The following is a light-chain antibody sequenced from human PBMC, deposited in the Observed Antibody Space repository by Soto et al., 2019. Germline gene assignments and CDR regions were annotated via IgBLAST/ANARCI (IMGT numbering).Light chain of an antibody. CDR2: KAS. Sequence: DIQMTQSPSTLSASVGDRVTITCRASQSISSWLAWYQQKPGKAPKLLIYKASDLESGGPSRFSGSGSGTEFTLTISSLQPDDFATYYCQQYSSYCTFGQGTKVEIK. CDR3: QQYSSYCT. V-gene: IGKV1-5*03. CDR1: QSISSW. J-gene: IGKJ1*01.